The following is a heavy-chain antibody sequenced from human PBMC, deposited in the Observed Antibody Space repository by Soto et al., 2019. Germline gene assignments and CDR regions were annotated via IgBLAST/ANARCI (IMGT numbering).Heavy chain of an antibody. V-gene: IGHV4-59*01. CDR1: GGSISSYY. CDR3: ARSLSGSYYTY. D-gene: IGHD3-10*01. CDR2: INYSGSI. J-gene: IGHJ4*02. Sequence: SETLSLTCTVSGGSISSYYWSWIRQPPGKGLEWIGYINYSGSINYNPSLKSRVTFSIDTSTNQFSLKLSSVTAADTAVYYCARSLSGSYYTYWGQGTQVTVSS.